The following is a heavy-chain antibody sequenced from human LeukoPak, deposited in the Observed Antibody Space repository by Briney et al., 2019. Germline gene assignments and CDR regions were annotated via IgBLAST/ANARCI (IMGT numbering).Heavy chain of an antibody. Sequence: SETLSLTCTVSGGSISSGGYYWSWIRQHPGKGLEWIGYIYYSGSTNYNPSLKSRVTISVDTSKNQFSLKLSSVTAADTAVYYCARGLKRITIFGVVIYNWFDPWGQGTLVTVSS. D-gene: IGHD3-3*01. J-gene: IGHJ5*02. CDR3: ARGLKRITIFGVVIYNWFDP. CDR1: GGSISSGGYY. CDR2: IYYSGST. V-gene: IGHV4-31*03.